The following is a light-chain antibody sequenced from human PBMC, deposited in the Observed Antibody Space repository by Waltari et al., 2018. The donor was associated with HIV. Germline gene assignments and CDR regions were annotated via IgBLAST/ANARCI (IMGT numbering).Light chain of an antibody. CDR2: QDT. CDR1: NLGHKY. J-gene: IGLJ3*02. CDR3: QAWDSGTIV. Sequence: SYDLTQPPSVSVSSGQTATVTCSGVNLGHKYVSWYQQRSGPSPVLVIYQDTKRPPGIPVRFFASTSANTSTLTIYETQPLDEAHYSCQAWDSGTIVFGGGTNLTVL. V-gene: IGLV3-1*01.